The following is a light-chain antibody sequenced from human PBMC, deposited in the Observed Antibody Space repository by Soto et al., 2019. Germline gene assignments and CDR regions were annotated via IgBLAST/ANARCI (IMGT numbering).Light chain of an antibody. CDR3: SSYTSSSTLLYV. Sequence: QSVLTQPASVSGSPGQSITISCTGTSSDVGGYNYVSWYQQHPGKAPKLMIYEVSNRPSGVSNRFSGSKSGNTASLTISGLQAEDEADYYCSSYTSSSTLLYVFGTGTSSPS. CDR2: EVS. CDR1: SSDVGGYNY. V-gene: IGLV2-14*01. J-gene: IGLJ1*01.